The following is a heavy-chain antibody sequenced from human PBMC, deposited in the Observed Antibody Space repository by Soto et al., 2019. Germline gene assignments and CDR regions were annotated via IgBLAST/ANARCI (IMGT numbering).Heavy chain of an antibody. CDR1: GYTFTSYG. Sequence: GASVKVSCKASGYTFTSYGISWVRQAPGQGLEWMGWISAYNGNTNYAQKLQGRVTMTTDTSTSTAYMELRSLRSDDTAVYYCAGEYSTYVGVSWFDPWGQGTLVTVSS. V-gene: IGHV1-18*01. CDR2: ISAYNGNT. D-gene: IGHD6-13*01. CDR3: AGEYSTYVGVSWFDP. J-gene: IGHJ5*02.